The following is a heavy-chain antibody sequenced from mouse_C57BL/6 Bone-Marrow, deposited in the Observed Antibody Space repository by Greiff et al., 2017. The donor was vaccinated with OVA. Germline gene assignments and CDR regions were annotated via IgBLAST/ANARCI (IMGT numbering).Heavy chain of an antibody. V-gene: IGHV1-26*01. CDR1: GYTFTDYY. CDR2: INPNNGGT. D-gene: IGHD1-1*01. J-gene: IGHJ4*01. CDR3: AREVLRSYYARDY. Sequence: EVQLQQSGPELVKPGASVKISCKASGYTFTDYYMNWVKQSHGKSLEWIGDINPNNGGTSYNQKFKGKATLTVDKSSSTAYMELRSLTSEDSAVYDCAREVLRSYYARDYWGQGTSVTVAS.